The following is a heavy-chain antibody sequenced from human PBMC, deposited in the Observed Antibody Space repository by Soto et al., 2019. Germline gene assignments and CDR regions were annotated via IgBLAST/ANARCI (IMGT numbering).Heavy chain of an antibody. J-gene: IGHJ4*02. Sequence: QVQLQEMGPGLVNPSQTLTITCTVSGGSVNSAYWSWIRQVPGKGLEWMGNIYHTGRTFYNPSIKSRVAISIDTSKPLFSLRMRSVTAADTAVYHCARTHAYNSSFFDSWGQGTVVTVSS. CDR1: GGSVNSAY. V-gene: IGHV4-31*03. CDR2: IYHTGRT. CDR3: ARTHAYNSSFFDS. D-gene: IGHD6-6*01.